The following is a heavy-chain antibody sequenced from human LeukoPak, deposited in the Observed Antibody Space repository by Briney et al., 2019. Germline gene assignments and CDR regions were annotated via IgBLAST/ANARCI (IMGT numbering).Heavy chain of an antibody. CDR2: IYPRDGST. J-gene: IGHJ4*02. CDR1: GYTFTSNY. Sequence: AAVKGSCKASGYTFTSNYIHWVRQAPGQGVEWMGMIYPRDGSTSYAQKLQGRVTVTRATSKRTVHMDLRGLRPKAAAVYDCARDHEGFDYWGEGTLVPVSS. V-gene: IGHV1-46*01. CDR3: ARDHEGFDY.